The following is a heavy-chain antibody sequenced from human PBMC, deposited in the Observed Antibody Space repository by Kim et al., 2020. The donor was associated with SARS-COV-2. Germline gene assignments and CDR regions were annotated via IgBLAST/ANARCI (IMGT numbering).Heavy chain of an antibody. J-gene: IGHJ4*02. CDR2: INNDNGNS. Sequence: ASVKVSCKASVFTFTSYGISWVRQAPGQGLEWMAWINNDNGNSNYVQSYRGRVSVTRDTSTSTAYMELRSLRSDDTGVYYCTRDFRSACRGTSCHYFDFWGQGTLVTVSS. CDR1: VFTFTSYG. CDR3: TRDFRSACRGTSCHYFDF. D-gene: IGHD2-2*01. V-gene: IGHV1-18*01.